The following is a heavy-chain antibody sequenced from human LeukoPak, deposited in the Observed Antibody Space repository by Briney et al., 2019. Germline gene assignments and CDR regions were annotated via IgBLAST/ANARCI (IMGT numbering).Heavy chain of an antibody. Sequence: PGGSLRLSCAASGFTFSSYSMNWVRQAPGKGLEWVSSISSSSSYIYYADSVKGRFTISRDNAKNSLYLQMNSLRAEDTAVYYCARDGSSWYLRYYYMDVWGKGTTVTVSS. V-gene: IGHV3-21*01. CDR2: ISSSSSYI. CDR1: GFTFSSYS. J-gene: IGHJ6*03. CDR3: ARDGSSWYLRYYYMDV. D-gene: IGHD6-13*01.